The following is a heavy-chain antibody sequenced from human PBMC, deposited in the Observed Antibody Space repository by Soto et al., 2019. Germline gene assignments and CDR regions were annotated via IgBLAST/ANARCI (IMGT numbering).Heavy chain of an antibody. CDR3: ARDMAVSGKGRWFDT. J-gene: IGHJ5*02. CDR2: FYSTGST. CDR1: GGSVSNYY. D-gene: IGHD6-19*01. Sequence: KPSETLSLTCTVSGGSVSNYYWSWIRQPAGKGLGWIGRFYSTGSTNYNPSLKSRVSMSLDTSKNQFSLKLSSVTAADTAVYYCARDMAVSGKGRWFDTWGQGTLVTVSS. V-gene: IGHV4-4*07.